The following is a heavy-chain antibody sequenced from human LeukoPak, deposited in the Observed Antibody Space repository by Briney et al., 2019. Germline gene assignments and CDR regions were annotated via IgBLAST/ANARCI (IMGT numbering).Heavy chain of an antibody. CDR2: NKEDGTDK. Sequence: GGSLRLSCVASGFTLSSSWMTWIRQAPGKGLEWVAHNKEDGTDKDYGDSVKGRFTTSRDNTKNSLFLQLNSLRAEDTAVYYCVRDRGWFHFDLWGQGTLVTVSS. V-gene: IGHV3-7*01. CDR1: GFTLSSSW. CDR3: VRDRGWFHFDL. D-gene: IGHD3-10*01. J-gene: IGHJ4*02.